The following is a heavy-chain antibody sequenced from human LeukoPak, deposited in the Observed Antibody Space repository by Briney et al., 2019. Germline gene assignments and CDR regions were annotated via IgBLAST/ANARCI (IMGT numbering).Heavy chain of an antibody. CDR1: GYTFTSYG. V-gene: IGHV1-18*01. CDR3: ARDSADNDYGDLDAFDI. D-gene: IGHD4-17*01. Sequence: ASVKVSCKASGYTFTSYGISWVRQAPGQGLEWMGWISASNGNTNYAQKLQGRVTMTTDTSTSTAYMELRSLRSDDTAVYYCARDSADNDYGDLDAFDIWGQGTMVTVSS. CDR2: ISASNGNT. J-gene: IGHJ3*02.